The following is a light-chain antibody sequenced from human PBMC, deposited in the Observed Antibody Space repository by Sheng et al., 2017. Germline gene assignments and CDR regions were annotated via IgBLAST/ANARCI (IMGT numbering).Light chain of an antibody. V-gene: IGKV3-11*01. CDR1: QTVGHNY. Sequence: VLTQSPGTLSLSPGERATLSCRASQTVGHNYLAWHQQKPGQAPRLLIYDASNRATGIPARFSGSGSGTDFTLTISSLEPEDFAVYYCQQRSNWPPVTFGQGTKVEIK. CDR3: QQRSNWPPVT. CDR2: DAS. J-gene: IGKJ1*01.